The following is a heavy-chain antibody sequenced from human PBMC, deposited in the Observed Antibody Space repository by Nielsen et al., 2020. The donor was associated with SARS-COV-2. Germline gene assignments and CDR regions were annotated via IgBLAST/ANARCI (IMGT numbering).Heavy chain of an antibody. V-gene: IGHV4-39*07. CDR2: ISYSGAT. CDR3: ARESDDIALDF. D-gene: IGHD1-1*01. CDR1: GDSFSSSTYY. Sequence: SETLSLTCTVSGDSFSSSTYYWDWIRQPPGMGLEWLGSISYSGATYYNPSLKSRVTISLDTSKKQFSLKLRSVTAADTAMYFCARESDDIALDFWGRGTLATVSS. J-gene: IGHJ4*02.